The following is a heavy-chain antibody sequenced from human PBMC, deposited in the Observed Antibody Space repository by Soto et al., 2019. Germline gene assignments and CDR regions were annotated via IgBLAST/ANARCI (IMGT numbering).Heavy chain of an antibody. CDR3: ARARIVAVSGRTGGYYYYAMDL. Sequence: QVQLEQSGAEVKRPGSSVKVSCRASGGTFTSYSINWVRRAPGQGPEWMGAVIPRFGTTTYAQRFEGRVTVTADASTGTVFMEMRSLRAEDTAVYFCARARIVAVSGRTGGYYYYAMDLWGQGTAVIVSS. CDR2: VIPRFGTT. D-gene: IGHD2-2*01. V-gene: IGHV1-69*01. J-gene: IGHJ6*01. CDR1: GGTFTSYS.